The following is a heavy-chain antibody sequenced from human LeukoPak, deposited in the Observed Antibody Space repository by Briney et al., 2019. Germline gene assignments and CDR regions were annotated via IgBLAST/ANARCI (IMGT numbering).Heavy chain of an antibody. CDR2: ISSSSSYI. CDR1: GFTFSSYS. CDR3: ARDAPPSIVVVPAAINYYYYYMDV. Sequence: GGSLRLSCAASGFTFSSYSMNWVRQAPGKGLEWVSSISSSSSYIYYADSVKGRFTISRDNAKNSLYLQMNSLRAEDTAVYYCARDAPPSIVVVPAAINYYYYYMDVWGKGTTVTIS. V-gene: IGHV3-21*01. D-gene: IGHD2-2*01. J-gene: IGHJ6*03.